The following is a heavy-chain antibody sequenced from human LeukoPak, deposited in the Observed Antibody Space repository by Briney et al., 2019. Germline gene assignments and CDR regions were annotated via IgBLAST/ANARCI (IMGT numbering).Heavy chain of an antibody. J-gene: IGHJ4*02. CDR3: ARARYSYGPWYFDY. Sequence: SETLSLTCTVSGGSISSYYWSWIRQPPGKGLEWIGYIYYSGSTNYNPSLKSRVTISVDTSTNQFSLKLSSVTAADTAVYYCARARYSYGPWYFDYWGQGTLVTVSS. CDR1: GGSISSYY. D-gene: IGHD5-18*01. V-gene: IGHV4-59*01. CDR2: IYYSGST.